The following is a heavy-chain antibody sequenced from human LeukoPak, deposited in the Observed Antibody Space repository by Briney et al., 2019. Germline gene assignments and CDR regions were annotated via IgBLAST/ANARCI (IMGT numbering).Heavy chain of an antibody. CDR2: IIPIFGTA. D-gene: IGHD2-21*01. Sequence: SVEVSCKASGGTFSTYAISWVRQAPGQGLEWMGRIIPIFGTANYAQKFQGRVTITTDESTSTAYMELSSLRSEDTAVYYCARGAVVDYMDVWGKGTTVTVSS. V-gene: IGHV1-69*05. J-gene: IGHJ6*03. CDR1: GGTFSTYA. CDR3: ARGAVVDYMDV.